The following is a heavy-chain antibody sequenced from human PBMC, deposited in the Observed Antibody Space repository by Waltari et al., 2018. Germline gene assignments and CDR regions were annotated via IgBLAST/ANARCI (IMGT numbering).Heavy chain of an antibody. CDR2: INHSGST. Sequence: VQLLESGGGLVQPGGSLRLSCAASGFTFSSYAMSWVRQAPGKGLEWIGEINHSGSTNYNPSLKSRVTISVDTSKNQFSLKLSSVTAADTAVYYCARSVPDTAMVIEAPGDVLSDYWGQGTLVTVSS. V-gene: IGHV4-34*01. CDR1: GFTFSSYA. D-gene: IGHD5-18*01. CDR3: ARSVPDTAMVIEAPGDVLSDY. J-gene: IGHJ4*02.